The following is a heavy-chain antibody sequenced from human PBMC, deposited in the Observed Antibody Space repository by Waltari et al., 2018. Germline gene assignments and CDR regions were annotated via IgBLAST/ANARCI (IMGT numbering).Heavy chain of an antibody. Sequence: QVQLQQWGAGLLKPSETLSLTCAVYGGSFSGYYWSWIRQPPGKGLEWIGESNQSGSTNYNTSLKSRVTISVDTSKNQFSLKLSSVTAADTAVYYCARCLGGVVIIGYWGQGTLVTVSS. CDR3: ARCLGGVVIIGY. D-gene: IGHD3-3*01. V-gene: IGHV4-34*01. CDR2: SNQSGST. CDR1: GGSFSGYY. J-gene: IGHJ4*02.